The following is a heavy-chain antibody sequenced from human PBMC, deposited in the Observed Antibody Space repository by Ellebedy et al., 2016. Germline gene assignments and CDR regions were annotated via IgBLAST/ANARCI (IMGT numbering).Heavy chain of an antibody. V-gene: IGHV4-39*07. CDR3: ARDYGGNWNGMDV. D-gene: IGHD4-23*01. J-gene: IGHJ6*02. CDR2: IYYSGST. CDR1: GGSISSSSYY. Sequence: SETLSLTXTVSGGSISSSSYYWGWIRQPPGKGLEWIGSIYYSGSTYYNPSLKSRVTISVDTSKNQFSLKLSSVTAADTAVYYCARDYGGNWNGMDVWGQGTTVTVSS.